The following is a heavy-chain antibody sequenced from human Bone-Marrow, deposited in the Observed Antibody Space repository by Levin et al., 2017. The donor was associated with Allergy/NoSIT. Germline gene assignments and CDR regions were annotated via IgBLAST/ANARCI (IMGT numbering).Heavy chain of an antibody. Sequence: PGGSLRLSCAASGFTFNTYSMNWVRRAPGKGLEWVSAIVASGDSTFYADSVKGRFTISRDNGKNSLSLQMNSLRVDDTAVYYCASLQYGDYGNDYWGQGTLVTVSS. CDR1: GFTFNTYS. V-gene: IGHV3-21*01. CDR2: IVASGDST. D-gene: IGHD4-17*01. J-gene: IGHJ4*02. CDR3: ASLQYGDYGNDY.